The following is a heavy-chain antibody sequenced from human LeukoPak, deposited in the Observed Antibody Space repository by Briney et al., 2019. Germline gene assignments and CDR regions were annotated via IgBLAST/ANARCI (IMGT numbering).Heavy chain of an antibody. CDR3: ARKPYYCSSTSCYGYYYGMDV. J-gene: IGHJ6*02. D-gene: IGHD2-2*01. Sequence: ASVKVSCKASGYTFTSYGISWVRQAPGQGLEWMGWINAGNGNTKYSQKFQGRVTITRDTSASTAHMELSSLRSEDTAVYYCARKPYYCSSTSCYGYYYGMDVWGQGTTVTVSS. CDR1: GYTFTSYG. CDR2: INAGNGNT. V-gene: IGHV1-3*01.